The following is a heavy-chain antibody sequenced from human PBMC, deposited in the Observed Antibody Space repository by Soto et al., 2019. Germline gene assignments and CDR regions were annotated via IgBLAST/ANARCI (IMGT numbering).Heavy chain of an antibody. J-gene: IGHJ4*02. CDR1: RLTFGSYA. V-gene: IGHV3-23*01. CDR3: AQGFCSSTSCSRGYFDS. D-gene: IGHD2-2*01. Sequence: EVQLLESGGGLVQPGGSLLLSCTASRLTFGSYAMSWVRQAPGKGLEWVSSTTGSGASTYYADSVKGRFTISRDNSKNTLYLQMSSLRVEDTAVYYCAQGFCSSTSCSRGYFDSWGQGTLVSVSS. CDR2: TTGSGAST.